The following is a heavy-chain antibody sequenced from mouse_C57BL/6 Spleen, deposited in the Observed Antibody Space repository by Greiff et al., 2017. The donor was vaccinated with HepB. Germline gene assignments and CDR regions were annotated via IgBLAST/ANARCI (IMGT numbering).Heavy chain of an antibody. Sequence: EVKLMESGGGLVKPGGSLKLSCAASGFTFSSYAMSWVRQTPEKRLEWVATISDGGSYTYYPDNVKGRFTISRDNAKNHLYLQMSHLKSEDTAMYYCARDEGFAYWGQGTLVTVSA. V-gene: IGHV5-4*01. J-gene: IGHJ3*01. CDR1: GFTFSSYA. CDR3: ARDEGFAY. CDR2: ISDGGSYT.